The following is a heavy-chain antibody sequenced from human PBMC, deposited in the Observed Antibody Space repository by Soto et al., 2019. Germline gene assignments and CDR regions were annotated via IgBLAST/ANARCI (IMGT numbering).Heavy chain of an antibody. V-gene: IGHV3-30*18. J-gene: IGHJ5*02. D-gene: IGHD3-22*01. CDR1: GFTFRRYA. Sequence: SCAASGFTFRRYAMHWARQAPGKGLEWVAVISYDGSNKYYADSVKGRFTISRDNSKNTLYLQMNSLRAEDTAVYYCAKQYSYDSTGYFPIWFDPWGQGTLVTVSS. CDR2: ISYDGSNK. CDR3: AKQYSYDSTGYFPIWFDP.